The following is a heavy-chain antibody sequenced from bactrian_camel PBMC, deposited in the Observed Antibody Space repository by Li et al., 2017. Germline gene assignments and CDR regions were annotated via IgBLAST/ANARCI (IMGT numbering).Heavy chain of an antibody. V-gene: IGHV3S1*01. Sequence: HVQLVESGGGSVQAGGSLRLSCAASGDTISSYCMGWFRQAPEKVREGVAAISAGGGRTYYADSVKGRFTISRDYAKNTLFPQMNTLKPEDTAMYYCGALRSGFCVTLPTAGDAAYWGQGTQVTVS. D-gene: IGHD1*01. CDR1: GDTISSYC. CDR3: GALRSGFCVTLPTAGDAAY. J-gene: IGHJ4*01. CDR2: ISAGGGRT.